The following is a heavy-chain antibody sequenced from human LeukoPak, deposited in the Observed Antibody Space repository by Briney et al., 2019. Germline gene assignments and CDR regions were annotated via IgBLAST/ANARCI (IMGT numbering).Heavy chain of an antibody. D-gene: IGHD6-13*01. CDR1: GFTFSSYA. V-gene: IGHV3-23*03. J-gene: IGHJ5*02. Sequence: PGGSLRLSCAASGFTFSSYAMSWVRQAPGKGLEWVSVIYSGGSTYYADSVKGRFTISRDNSKNTLYLQMNSLGAEDTAVYYCAKESGTGYSSSWYNWFDPWGQGTLVTVSS. CDR2: IYSGGST. CDR3: AKESGTGYSSSWYNWFDP.